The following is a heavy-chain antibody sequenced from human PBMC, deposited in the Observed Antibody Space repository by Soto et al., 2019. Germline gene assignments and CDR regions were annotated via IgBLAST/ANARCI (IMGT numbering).Heavy chain of an antibody. CDR2: MNPNSGNT. Sequence: QVQLVQSGAEVKKPGASVKVSCKASGYTFTSYDINWVRQATGQGLEWMGWMNPNSGNTGYAQKFQGRVTMTRNTSISTAYMDLSSLSSEDTAVYYCARGDFCSSTSCYRGGTRNWGQGTLVTVSS. CDR1: GYTFTSYD. CDR3: ARGDFCSSTSCYRGGTRN. D-gene: IGHD2-2*02. V-gene: IGHV1-8*01. J-gene: IGHJ4*02.